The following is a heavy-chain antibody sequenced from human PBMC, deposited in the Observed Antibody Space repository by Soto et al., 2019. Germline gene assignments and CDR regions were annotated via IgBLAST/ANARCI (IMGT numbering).Heavy chain of an antibody. CDR2: ISSSSSTI. D-gene: IGHD3-22*01. CDR3: ARPSGYYDTSGYYGAFYYYGMDV. V-gene: IGHV3-48*02. CDR1: RFTCRKCN. J-gene: IGHJ6*02. Sequence: LILFRSASRFTCRKCNTMWVPHAQRKKLEWISYISSSSSTIYYADSVKGRFIISRDNAENLLFLQMNSLRDEDTAVYYCARPSGYYDTSGYYGAFYYYGMDVWGQGTTVTVSS.